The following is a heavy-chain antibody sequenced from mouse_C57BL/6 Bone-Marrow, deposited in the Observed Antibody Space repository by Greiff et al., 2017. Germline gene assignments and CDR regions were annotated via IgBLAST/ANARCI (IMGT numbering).Heavy chain of an antibody. V-gene: IGHV1-50*01. CDR2: IDPSDSYT. Sequence: QVQLQQSGAELVKPGASVKLSCKASGYTFTSYWMQWVKQRPGQGLEWIGEIDPSDSYTNYNQKFKGKATLTVDTSSSTAYMQLSSLTSEDSAVYYCARWDHWGQGTTLTVSS. CDR3: ARWDH. J-gene: IGHJ2*01. CDR1: GYTFTSYW.